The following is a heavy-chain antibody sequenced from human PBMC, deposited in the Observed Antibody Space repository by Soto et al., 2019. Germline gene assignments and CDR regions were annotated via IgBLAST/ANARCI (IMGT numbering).Heavy chain of an antibody. D-gene: IGHD5-18*01. Sequence: QVQLVQSGAEVKKPGASVKVSCKASGYTFTSYGISWVRQAPGQGLEWMGWISAYNGNTNYAQKLQGRVTMTTDTSTSTAYMELRSLRSDETVVYYCARGRESYGYELGALDYWGQGTLVTVSS. CDR1: GYTFTSYG. CDR3: ARGRESYGYELGALDY. CDR2: ISAYNGNT. J-gene: IGHJ4*02. V-gene: IGHV1-18*04.